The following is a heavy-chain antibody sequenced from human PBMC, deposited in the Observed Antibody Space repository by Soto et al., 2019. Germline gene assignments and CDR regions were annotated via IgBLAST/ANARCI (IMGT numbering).Heavy chain of an antibody. D-gene: IGHD5-12*01. CDR1: SYSFGRYG. CDR3: ARMGYHCTDSYCNFYYMDV. CDR2: INAYNGKT. Sequence: QVQLVQSGGEVKKPGASVTVSCKASSYSFGRYGISWVRQAPGQGREWMGWINAYNGKTIYVEKLNGRVSMTTDTSTSTAYMELRRLTSGDTAVYVCARMGYHCTDSYCNFYYMDVWGKGTPVT. J-gene: IGHJ6*03. V-gene: IGHV1-18*01.